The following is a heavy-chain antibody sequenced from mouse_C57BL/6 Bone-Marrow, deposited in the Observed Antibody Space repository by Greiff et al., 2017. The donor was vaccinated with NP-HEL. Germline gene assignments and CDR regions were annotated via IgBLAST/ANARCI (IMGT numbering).Heavy chain of an antibody. J-gene: IGHJ2*01. CDR1: GYSITSGYY. CDR3: AQEVDY. CDR2: ISYDGSN. V-gene: IGHV3-6*01. Sequence: VQLQQSGPGLVKPSQSLSLTCSVTGYSITSGYYWNWIRQFPGNKLEWMGYISYDGSNNYNPSLKNRISITRDTSKNQFFLKLNSVTTEDTATYYCAQEVDYWGQGTTLTVSS.